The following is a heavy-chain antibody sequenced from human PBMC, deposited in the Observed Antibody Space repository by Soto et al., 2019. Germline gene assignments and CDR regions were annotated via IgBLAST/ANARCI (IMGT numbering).Heavy chain of an antibody. CDR2: VYYTGTT. CDR3: ARNWNLALVPAAYFDS. CDR1: NFSVLSSIYY. Sequence: PSETPSLTCTVSNFSVLSSIYYWARIRQPPGKGLEWVGTVYYTGTTYYNPSLQSRVTISIDTSKNQFSLNLNSVTAADTAVYYCARNWNLALVPAAYFDSWGQGTLVTVSS. V-gene: IGHV4-39*01. J-gene: IGHJ4*02. D-gene: IGHD2-2*01.